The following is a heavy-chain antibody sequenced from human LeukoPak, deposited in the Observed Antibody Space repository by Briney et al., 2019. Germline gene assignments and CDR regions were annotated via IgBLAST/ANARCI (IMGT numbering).Heavy chain of an antibody. CDR3: ARDMRELSIVVVPAASEY. CDR1: GYTFTSYY. Sequence: ASVKVSCKASGYTFTSYYMHWVRQAPGQGLEWMRIINPSGGSTSYAQKLQGRVTMTRDTSTSTVYMELSSLRSEDTAVYYCARDMRELSIVVVPAASEYWGQGTLVTVSS. CDR2: INPSGGST. D-gene: IGHD2-2*01. J-gene: IGHJ4*02. V-gene: IGHV1-46*01.